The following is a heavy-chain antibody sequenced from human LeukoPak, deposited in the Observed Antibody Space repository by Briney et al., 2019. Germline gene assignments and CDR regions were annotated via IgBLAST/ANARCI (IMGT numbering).Heavy chain of an antibody. J-gene: IGHJ6*03. V-gene: IGHV4-61*02. Sequence: SETLSLTCTVSGGSISSGSYYWSWIRQPAGKGLEWIGRIYTSGSTNYNPSLKSRVTISVDTSKNQFSLKLSSVTAADTAVYYCARDLSPYTAMVYYYYSYMDVWGKGTTVTVSS. CDR1: GGSISSGSYY. CDR2: IYTSGST. D-gene: IGHD5-18*01. CDR3: ARDLSPYTAMVYYYYSYMDV.